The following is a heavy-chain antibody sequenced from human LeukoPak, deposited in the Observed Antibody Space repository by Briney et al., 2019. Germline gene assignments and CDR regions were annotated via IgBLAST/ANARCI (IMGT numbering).Heavy chain of an antibody. V-gene: IGHV3-11*04. Sequence: GGSLRLSCAASGFTFNDYYMSWIRQAPGKGLEWVSYISSSGSTIYYADSVKGRFTISRDNAKNSLYLQMNSLRAEDTAVYYCARDRDTAMVQPEDDYWGQGTLVTVSS. J-gene: IGHJ4*02. CDR2: ISSSGSTI. CDR3: ARDRDTAMVQPEDDY. D-gene: IGHD5-18*01. CDR1: GFTFNDYY.